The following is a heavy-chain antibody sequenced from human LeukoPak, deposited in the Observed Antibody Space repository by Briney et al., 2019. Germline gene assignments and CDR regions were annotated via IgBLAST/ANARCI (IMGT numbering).Heavy chain of an antibody. J-gene: IGHJ2*01. CDR3: ARDRPATENWYLDL. D-gene: IGHD1-26*01. CDR1: DGSSSNYY. V-gene: IGHV4-59*01. Sequence: SETLSLTCSVSDGSSSNYYWSWIRQPPGKGLEWIGYMYYSGSTNYNPSLKSRVTISVDTSKNQFSLKLSSVTAADTAVYYCARDRPATENWYLDLWGRGTLVTVSS. CDR2: MYYSGST.